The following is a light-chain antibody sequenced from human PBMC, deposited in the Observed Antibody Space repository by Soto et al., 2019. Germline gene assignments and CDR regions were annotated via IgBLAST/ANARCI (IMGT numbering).Light chain of an antibody. J-gene: IGKJ1*01. CDR1: QNISNH. V-gene: IGKV3-11*01. CDR3: QQRSNWPRT. Sequence: LVLTQSPATLSLSPGKRATLSCGASQNISNHLIWYQQKPGQAPRLLIYDVSNRATGIPARFSGSGSGADFTLSISSLEPEDFAVYFCQQRSNWPRTFGQGTKVDIK. CDR2: DVS.